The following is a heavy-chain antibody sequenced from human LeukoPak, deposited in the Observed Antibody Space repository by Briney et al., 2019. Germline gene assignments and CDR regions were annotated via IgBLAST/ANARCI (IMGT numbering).Heavy chain of an antibody. V-gene: IGHV3-21*01. D-gene: IGHD3-9*01. CDR3: ARGGGGLRYFDWLSPADAFDI. Sequence: GGSLRLSCAASGFTFSSYSMNWVRQAPGKGLEWVSSISSSSSYIYYADSVKGRFTISRDNAKNSLYLQMNSLRAEDTAAYYCARGGGGLRYFDWLSPADAFDIWGQGTMVTVSS. CDR2: ISSSSSYI. J-gene: IGHJ3*02. CDR1: GFTFSSYS.